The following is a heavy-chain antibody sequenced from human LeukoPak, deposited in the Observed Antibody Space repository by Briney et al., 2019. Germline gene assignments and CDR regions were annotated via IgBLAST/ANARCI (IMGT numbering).Heavy chain of an antibody. V-gene: IGHV4-39*07. CDR1: GGSISSSSYY. CDR3: ARPMVRGVIRFWFDP. CDR2: INHSGST. J-gene: IGHJ5*02. Sequence: SETLSLTCTVSGGSISSSSYYWGWIRQPPGKGLEWIGEINHSGSTNYNPSLKSRVTISVDTSKNQFSLKLSSVTAADTAVYYCARPMVRGVIRFWFDPWGQGTLVTVSS. D-gene: IGHD3-10*01.